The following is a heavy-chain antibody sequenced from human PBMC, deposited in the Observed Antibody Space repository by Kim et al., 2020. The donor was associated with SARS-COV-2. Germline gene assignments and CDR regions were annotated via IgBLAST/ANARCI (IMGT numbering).Heavy chain of an antibody. Sequence: GGSLRLSCAASGFTFSSYAMHWVRQAPGKGLEWVAVISYDGSNKYYADSVKGRFTISRDNSKNTLYLQMNSLRAEDTAVYYCARDQYDYGDYVSLAGNWFDPWGQGTLVTVSS. D-gene: IGHD4-17*01. CDR2: ISYDGSNK. CDR1: GFTFSSYA. J-gene: IGHJ5*02. CDR3: ARDQYDYGDYVSLAGNWFDP. V-gene: IGHV3-30*04.